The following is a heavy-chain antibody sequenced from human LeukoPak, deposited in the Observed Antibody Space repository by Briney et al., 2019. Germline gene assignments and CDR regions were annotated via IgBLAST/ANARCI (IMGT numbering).Heavy chain of an antibody. CDR1: GFTFSSYA. V-gene: IGHV3-64*01. CDR3: AKGGHDYKGPFDY. J-gene: IGHJ4*02. CDR2: ISSNGGST. D-gene: IGHD4-11*01. Sequence: GGSLRLSCAASGFTFSSYAMHWVRQAPGKGLEYVSAISSNGGSTYYANSVKGRFTISRDNSKNTLYLQMGSLRAEDMALYYCAKGGHDYKGPFDYWGQGTLVTVSS.